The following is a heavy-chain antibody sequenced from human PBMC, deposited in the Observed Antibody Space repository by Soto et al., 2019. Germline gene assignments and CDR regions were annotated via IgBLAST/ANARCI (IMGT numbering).Heavy chain of an antibody. CDR1: GGSVSSGSYY. CDR3: ARDRDIVVVPAATNYYYGMDV. J-gene: IGHJ6*02. D-gene: IGHD2-2*01. CDR2: IYYSGST. V-gene: IGHV4-61*01. Sequence: SETLSLTCTVSGGSVSSGSYYWSWIRQPPGKGLEWIGYIYYSGSTNYNPSLKSRVTISVDTSKNQFSLKLSSVTAADTAVYYCARDRDIVVVPAATNYYYGMDVWGQGTTVTVSS.